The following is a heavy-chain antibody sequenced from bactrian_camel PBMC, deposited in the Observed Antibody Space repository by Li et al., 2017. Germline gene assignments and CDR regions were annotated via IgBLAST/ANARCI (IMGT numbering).Heavy chain of an antibody. CDR2: ICTGEGRA. D-gene: IGHD3*01. CDR1: GYTANMNC. Sequence: VQLVESGGGTAQAGGSLRLSCAASGYTANMNCMAWFRQAPGNEREAVAAICTGEGRAYYHDSENDSVKGRFTISQDPTKNAVYLQMDSLTPEDTAMYYCAAGSSRGVPFRERGYPYWGQGTQVTVS. V-gene: IGHV3S1*01. J-gene: IGHJ4*01. CDR3: AAGSSRGVPFRERGYPY.